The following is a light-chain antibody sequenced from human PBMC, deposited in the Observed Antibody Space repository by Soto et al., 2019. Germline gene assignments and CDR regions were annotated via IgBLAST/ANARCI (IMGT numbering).Light chain of an antibody. V-gene: IGKV3-15*01. Sequence: EIVMTQSPATLSVSPGERATLSCRASQSVSSNLAWYQQKPGQAPRLLFYGASTRATGIPARFIGSGSGTDFTLTISSRHAEDFEFYYCQQSKNWPYTFGQGTKLEIK. CDR1: QSVSSN. CDR2: GAS. J-gene: IGKJ2*01. CDR3: QQSKNWPYT.